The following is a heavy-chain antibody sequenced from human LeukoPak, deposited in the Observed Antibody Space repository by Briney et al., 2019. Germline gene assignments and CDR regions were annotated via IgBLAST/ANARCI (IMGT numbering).Heavy chain of an antibody. CDR2: ISYDGSNK. CDR3: ARDRGLRYFDWLFNY. V-gene: IGHV3-30-3*01. J-gene: IGHJ4*02. D-gene: IGHD3-9*01. CDR1: GFTFSSYA. Sequence: GGSLRLSCAASGFTFSSYAMHWVRQAPGKGLEWVAVISYDGSNKYYADSVKGRFTISRDNSKNTLYLQMNSLRAEDTAVYYCARDRGLRYFDWLFNYWGQGTLVTVSS.